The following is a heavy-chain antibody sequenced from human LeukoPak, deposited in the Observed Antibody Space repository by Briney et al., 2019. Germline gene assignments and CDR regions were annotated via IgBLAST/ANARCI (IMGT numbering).Heavy chain of an antibody. D-gene: IGHD5-12*01. V-gene: IGHV4-31*03. Sequence: KTSQTLSLTCTVSGGSISIGGYYWSWIRQHPGKGLEWIGYIYYSGSTYYNPSLKSRVTISVDTSKNQFSLKLSSVTAAATAVYYCARDRGPYSGYDSYSFDYWGQGTLVTVSS. CDR1: GGSISIGGYY. J-gene: IGHJ4*02. CDR3: ARDRGPYSGYDSYSFDY. CDR2: IYYSGST.